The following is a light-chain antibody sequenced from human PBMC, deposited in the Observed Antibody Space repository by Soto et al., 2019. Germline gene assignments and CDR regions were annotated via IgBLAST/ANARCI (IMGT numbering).Light chain of an antibody. CDR2: LNSDGSH. CDR1: SGHSSYA. V-gene: IGLV4-69*01. J-gene: IGLJ1*01. Sequence: QPVLTQSPSASASLGASVKLTCTLSSGHSSYAIAWHQQQPEKGPRYLMKLNSDGSHSKGDGIPDRFSGSSSGAERYLTISSLQSEDEADYYCQTWGTGIHYVFGTATKLTVL. CDR3: QTWGTGIHYV.